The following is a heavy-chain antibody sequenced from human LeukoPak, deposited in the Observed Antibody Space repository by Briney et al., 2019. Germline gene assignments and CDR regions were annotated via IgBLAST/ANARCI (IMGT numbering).Heavy chain of an antibody. CDR2: IKQDGSEK. CDR1: GFTFSSYW. J-gene: IGHJ4*02. D-gene: IGHD6-13*01. Sequence: TGGSLRLSCAASGFTFSSYWMSWVRQAPGKGLEWVANIKQDGSEKYYVDSVKGRFTISRDNAKNSLYLQMNSLRAEDTAVYYCARATADYSSSWSVARCDYFDYWGQGTLVTVSS. CDR3: ARATADYSSSWSVARCDYFDY. V-gene: IGHV3-7*01.